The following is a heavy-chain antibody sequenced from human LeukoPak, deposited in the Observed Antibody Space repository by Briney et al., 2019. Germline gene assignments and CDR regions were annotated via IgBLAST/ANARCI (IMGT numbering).Heavy chain of an antibody. V-gene: IGHV4-59*01. CDR3: ARGFKLRRIVATNPNPYYYYMDV. Sequence: SETLSLTCTVSGGSISSYYWSWIRQPPGKGLEWIGYIYYSGSTNYNPSLKSRVTISVDTSKNQFSLKLSSVTAADTAVYYCARGFKLRRIVATNPNPYYYYMDVWGKGTTVTISS. CDR1: GGSISSYY. J-gene: IGHJ6*03. D-gene: IGHD5-12*01. CDR2: IYYSGST.